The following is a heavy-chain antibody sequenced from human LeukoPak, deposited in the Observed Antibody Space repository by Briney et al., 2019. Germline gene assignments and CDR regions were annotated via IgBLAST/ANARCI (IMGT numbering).Heavy chain of an antibody. Sequence: GGSLRLSCAASGFPFSSYWMSWVRQAPGKGLEWVANIKQDGSEKYYVDSVKGRFTISRDNAKNSLYLQMNSLRAEDTAVYSCARAGRLAAFDIWGQGTMVTVSS. CDR1: GFPFSSYW. CDR2: IKQDGSEK. D-gene: IGHD1-1*01. V-gene: IGHV3-7*01. J-gene: IGHJ3*02. CDR3: ARAGRLAAFDI.